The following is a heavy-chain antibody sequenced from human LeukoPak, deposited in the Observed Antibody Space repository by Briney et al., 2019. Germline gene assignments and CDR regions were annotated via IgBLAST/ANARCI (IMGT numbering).Heavy chain of an antibody. J-gene: IGHJ4*02. D-gene: IGHD4-17*01. CDR3: ASSPDYGDYGPLDY. CDR1: GGSISSGDYY. V-gene: IGHV4-30-4*01. Sequence: PSETLSLTCTVSGGSISSGDYYWSWIRQPPGKGLEWIGYIYYSGSTYYNPSLKSRVTISVDTSKNQFSLKLSSVTAADAAVYYCASSPDYGDYGPLDYWGQGTLVTVSS. CDR2: IYYSGST.